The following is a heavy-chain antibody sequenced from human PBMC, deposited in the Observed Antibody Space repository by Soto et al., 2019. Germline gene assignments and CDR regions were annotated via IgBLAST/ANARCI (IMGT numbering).Heavy chain of an antibody. CDR2: IYYTGST. V-gene: IGHV4-31*11. J-gene: IGHJ6*03. CDR3: ARESKDFYYYYLDV. Sequence: SETLSLTCAVSGGSISSGGYSWSRIRQPPGKGLEWIGYIYYTGSTYYNPSLKSRVTISVDTSKNQFSLQLSSVTAADSAVYYCARESKDFYYYYLDVWGKGTTVTVSS. CDR1: GGSISSGGYS.